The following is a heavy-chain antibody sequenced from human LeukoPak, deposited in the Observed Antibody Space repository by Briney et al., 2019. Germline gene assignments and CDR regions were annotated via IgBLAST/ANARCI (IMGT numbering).Heavy chain of an antibody. CDR2: IIPILGIA. CDR3: ARGVRDSSGDAFDI. CDR1: GGTFSSYA. V-gene: IGHV1-69*04. Sequence: SVKVSCKASGGTFSSYAISWVRQAPGQGLEWMGRIIPILGIANYAQKFQGRVTITADKSTSTAYMELSSLRSEDTAVYYCARGVRDSSGDAFDILGQGTMVTVSS. J-gene: IGHJ3*02. D-gene: IGHD3-22*01.